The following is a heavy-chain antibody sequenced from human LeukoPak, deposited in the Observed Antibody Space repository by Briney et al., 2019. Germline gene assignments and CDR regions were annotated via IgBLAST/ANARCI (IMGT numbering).Heavy chain of an antibody. Sequence: ASVKVSCKASGYTFTSYDINWVRQAPGQGLEWMGGIIPIFGTANYAQKFQGRVTITADESTSTAYMELSSLRSEDTAVYYCARKWYSSSADDAFDIWGQGTMVTVSS. CDR3: ARKWYSSSADDAFDI. V-gene: IGHV1-69*13. CDR1: GYTFTSYD. J-gene: IGHJ3*02. D-gene: IGHD6-6*01. CDR2: IIPIFGTA.